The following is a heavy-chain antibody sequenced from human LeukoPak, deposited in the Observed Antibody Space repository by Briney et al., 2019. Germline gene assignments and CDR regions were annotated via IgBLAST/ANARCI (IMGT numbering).Heavy chain of an antibody. CDR2: IYFSGST. CDR1: GGSISGYY. D-gene: IGHD2-8*02. J-gene: IGHJ5*02. Sequence: SETLSLTCTVSGGSISGYYWSWLRQPPGKGLEWIGYIYFSGSTNYNPSLKSRVTVSVDTSKNQFSLKLSSVTAADTAVYYCAREGYCAGGVCYNWFDPWGQGTPVTVSS. V-gene: IGHV4-59*01. CDR3: AREGYCAGGVCYNWFDP.